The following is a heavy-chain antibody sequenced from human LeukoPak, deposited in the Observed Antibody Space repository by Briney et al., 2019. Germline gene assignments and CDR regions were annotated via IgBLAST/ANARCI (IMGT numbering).Heavy chain of an antibody. J-gene: IGHJ6*02. CDR1: GYTLTSYA. Sequence: ASVKVSCKASGYTLTSYAMNWVRQAPGQGLEWMGWINTNTGNPTYAQGFTGRFVFSLDTSVSTAYLQISSLKAEDTAVYYCARDDSSSWNYYYGMDVWGQGTTVTVSS. CDR2: INTNTGNP. V-gene: IGHV7-4-1*02. CDR3: ARDDSSSWNYYYGMDV. D-gene: IGHD6-13*01.